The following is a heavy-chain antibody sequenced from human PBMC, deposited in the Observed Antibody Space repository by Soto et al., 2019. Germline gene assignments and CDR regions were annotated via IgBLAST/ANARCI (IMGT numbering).Heavy chain of an antibody. CDR1: GGTFSSYA. CDR3: ARVPHRVTMVPRGAFHI. V-gene: IGHV1-69*13. D-gene: IGHD3-10*01. J-gene: IGHJ3*02. CDR2: IIPIFGTA. Sequence: SVKVSCKASGGTFSSYAISWVRQAPGQGLEWMGGIIPIFGTANYAQKFQGRVTITADESTSTAYMELSSLRSEDTAVYYCARVPHRVTMVPRGAFHIWDKGPMVTVS.